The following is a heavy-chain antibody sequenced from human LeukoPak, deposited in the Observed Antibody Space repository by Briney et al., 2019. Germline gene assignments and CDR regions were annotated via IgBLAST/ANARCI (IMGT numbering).Heavy chain of an antibody. CDR2: ISYDGSNK. CDR1: GFTFSSYG. V-gene: IGHV3-30*18. J-gene: IGHJ4*02. D-gene: IGHD1-1*01. CDR3: AKDQETTFDY. Sequence: GGSLRLSCAASGFTFSSYGMHWVRQAPGKGLEWVAVISYDGSNKYCADSVKGRFTISRDNSKNTLYLQMNSLRAEDTAMYYCAKDQETTFDYWGQGTLVTVSS.